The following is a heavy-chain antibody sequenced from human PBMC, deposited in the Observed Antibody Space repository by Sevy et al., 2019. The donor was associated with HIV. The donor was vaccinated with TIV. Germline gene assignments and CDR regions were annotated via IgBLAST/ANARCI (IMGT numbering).Heavy chain of an antibody. CDR3: AREGEDIVVVPAAMTQSYYYYYGMDV. J-gene: IGHJ6*02. CDR2: ISSSSSTI. Sequence: GGSLRLSCAASGFTFSTYSMNWVRQVPGKGLQWVSYISSSSSTIYYADSVKGRFTISRDNAKNSLYLQMNSLRAEDTAMYYCAREGEDIVVVPAAMTQSYYYYYGMDVWGQRTTVTVSS. V-gene: IGHV3-48*01. D-gene: IGHD2-2*01. CDR1: GFTFSTYS.